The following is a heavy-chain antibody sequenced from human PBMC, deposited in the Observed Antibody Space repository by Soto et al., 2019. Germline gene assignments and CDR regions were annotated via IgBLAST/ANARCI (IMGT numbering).Heavy chain of an antibody. J-gene: IGHJ6*02. CDR3: AKSLAGTGDFWSGSITQYGMDV. CDR1: GFTFSSYA. CDR2: ISGSGGST. D-gene: IGHD3-3*01. Sequence: EVQLLESGGGLVQPGGSLRLSCAASGFTFSSYAMSWVRQAPGKGLEWVSAISGSGGSTYYADSVKGRFTISRDNSKNTLYLPMNSLRAEDTAVYYCAKSLAGTGDFWSGSITQYGMDVWGQGTTVTVSS. V-gene: IGHV3-23*01.